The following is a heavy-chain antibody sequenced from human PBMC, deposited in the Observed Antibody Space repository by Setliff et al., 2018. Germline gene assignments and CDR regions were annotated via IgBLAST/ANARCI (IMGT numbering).Heavy chain of an antibody. CDR1: GGSFSGYY. D-gene: IGHD2-2*01. CDR2: IYTSGST. CDR3: ATNPYQLLNFDY. Sequence: KTSETLSLTCAVYGGSFSGYYWSWIRQPAGKGLEWIGHIYTSGSTNYNPSLKSRVTISVDTSKNQFSLKLSSVTAADTAVYYCATNPYQLLNFDYWGQGTLVTVSS. V-gene: IGHV4-59*10. J-gene: IGHJ4*02.